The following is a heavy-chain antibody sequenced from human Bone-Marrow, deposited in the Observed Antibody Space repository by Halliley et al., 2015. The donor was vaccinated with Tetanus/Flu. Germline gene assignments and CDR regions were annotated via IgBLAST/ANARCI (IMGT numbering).Heavy chain of an antibody. Sequence: LRLSCTVSGGSISSSSYYWGWIRQPPGKGLEWIGSIDYNGRTFHNPSLKSRVTISLDTSKNQFSLRLSSVTAADTAMYYCARHWAAAGPGDYWGQGTLVTVSS. V-gene: IGHV4-39*01. D-gene: IGHD6-13*01. CDR3: ARHWAAAGPGDY. J-gene: IGHJ4*02. CDR1: GGSISSSSYY. CDR2: IDYNGRT.